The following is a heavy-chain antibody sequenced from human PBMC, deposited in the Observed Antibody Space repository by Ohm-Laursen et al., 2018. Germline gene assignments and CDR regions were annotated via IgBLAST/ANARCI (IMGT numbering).Heavy chain of an antibody. D-gene: IGHD1/OR15-1a*01. Sequence: ASVKVSCKASGYTFTSYDINWVRQATGQGLEWMGWMNPDSGNTGYAQKFQGRVTMTRNTSINTAYMELSSLRSEDTAVYYCARMGPQQPHWYFDLWGRGTLVTVSS. CDR3: ARMGPQQPHWYFDL. J-gene: IGHJ2*01. CDR1: GYTFTSYD. CDR2: MNPDSGNT. V-gene: IGHV1-8*01.